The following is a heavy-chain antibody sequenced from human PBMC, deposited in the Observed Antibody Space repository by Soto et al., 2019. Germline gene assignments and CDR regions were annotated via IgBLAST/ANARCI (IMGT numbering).Heavy chain of an antibody. CDR1: GYTFTSYG. V-gene: IGHV1-18*04. CDR3: AREWATVTILDY. Sequence: VASVKVSCKASGYTFTSYGISWVRQAPGQGLEWMGWISAYNGNTNYAQKLQGRVTMTTDTSTSTAYMELRSLRSDDTAVYYRAREWATVTILDYWGQGTLVTVSS. J-gene: IGHJ4*02. CDR2: ISAYNGNT. D-gene: IGHD4-17*01.